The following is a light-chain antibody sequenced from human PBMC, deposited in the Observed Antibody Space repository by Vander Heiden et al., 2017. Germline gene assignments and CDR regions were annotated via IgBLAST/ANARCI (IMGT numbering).Light chain of an antibody. CDR3: QQCCSSRWT. Sequence: DTALSPTPGTLSLSPGERATLSCRASQSGSSSYLAWYQQKPGQAPRLLIYGASSMASGIPDRFSGSGSGTEFTLTISSLEPEDFAVYYCQQCCSSRWTFGHGTKVEI. V-gene: IGKV3-20*01. J-gene: IGKJ1*01. CDR2: GAS. CDR1: QSGSSSY.